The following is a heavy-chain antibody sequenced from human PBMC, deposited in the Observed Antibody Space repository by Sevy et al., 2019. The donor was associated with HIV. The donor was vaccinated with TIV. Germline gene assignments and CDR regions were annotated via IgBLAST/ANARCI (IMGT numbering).Heavy chain of an antibody. V-gene: IGHV3-49*04. D-gene: IGHD1-26*01. CDR3: TRGGVMTFYYYYGMDV. CDR1: GFTFGDYA. Sequence: GGSLRLSCTASGFTFGDYAMSWVRQAPGKGLEWVGFIRSKAYGGTTEYAASVKGRLTISRDDSKSIAYLQMNSLKTEDTAVYYCTRGGVMTFYYYYGMDVWGQGTTVTVSS. J-gene: IGHJ6*02. CDR2: IRSKAYGGTT.